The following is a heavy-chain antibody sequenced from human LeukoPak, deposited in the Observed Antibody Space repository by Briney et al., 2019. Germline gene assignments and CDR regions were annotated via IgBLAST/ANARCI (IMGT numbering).Heavy chain of an antibody. CDR1: GFTFSSYW. V-gene: IGHV3-7*01. CDR2: IKQDGSEK. Sequence: GGSLRLSCAASGFTFSSYWMSWVRQAPGKGLEWVANIKQDGSEKYYVDSVKGRFTISRDNAKNSLYLQMNSLSADDTAVYYCARGRAVAGLKFDHWGQGTLVTVSS. J-gene: IGHJ5*02. D-gene: IGHD6-19*01. CDR3: ARGRAVAGLKFDH.